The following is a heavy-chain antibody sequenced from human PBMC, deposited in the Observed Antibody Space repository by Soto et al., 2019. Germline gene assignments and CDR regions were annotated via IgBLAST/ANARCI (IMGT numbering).Heavy chain of an antibody. V-gene: IGHV3-23*01. CDR3: AKNNLFGSGTKDF. D-gene: IGHD3-10*01. Sequence: EVQLLESGGGLVQGGESLRLSCPASGFTFSNYPMSWVRQVPGKGLEWVSSISASGGSTYYADSVRGRFTISRDNSKKTLDLQMNLLRAEDSAVYYCAKNNLFGSGTKDFWGQGTLVTVSS. CDR2: ISASGGST. CDR1: GFTFSNYP. J-gene: IGHJ4*02.